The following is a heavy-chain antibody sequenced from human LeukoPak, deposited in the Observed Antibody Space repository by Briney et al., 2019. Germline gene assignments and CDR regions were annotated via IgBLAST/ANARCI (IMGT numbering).Heavy chain of an antibody. CDR3: ANLPRGDY. D-gene: IGHD3-10*01. Sequence: GGSLRLSCAASGFTVSRNYMSWVRQAPGKGLEWVSVIYSGGNTYYTDSVKGRFTISRDNSKNTLYLKMNSLTAEDQAVYYCANLPRGDYWGLGTLVTVSS. V-gene: IGHV3-53*01. J-gene: IGHJ4*02. CDR1: GFTVSRNY. CDR2: IYSGGNT.